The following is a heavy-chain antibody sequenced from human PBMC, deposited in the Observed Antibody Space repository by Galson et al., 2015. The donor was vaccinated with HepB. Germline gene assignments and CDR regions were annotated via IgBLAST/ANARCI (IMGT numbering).Heavy chain of an antibody. V-gene: IGHV2-70*01. CDR3: ARTLGSQDWRYAFDI. CDR1: GFPLSTRGMC. D-gene: IGHD1-26*01. J-gene: IGHJ3*02. CDR2: IDRDDDK. Sequence: PALVKPTQTLTLTCTFAGFPLSTRGMCVSWIRQPPGKALEWLALIDRDDDKYYSTSLKTRLTISKDTSKNQVVLTMTNMDPVDTATYYCARTLGSQDWRYAFDIWGQGTMVTVSS.